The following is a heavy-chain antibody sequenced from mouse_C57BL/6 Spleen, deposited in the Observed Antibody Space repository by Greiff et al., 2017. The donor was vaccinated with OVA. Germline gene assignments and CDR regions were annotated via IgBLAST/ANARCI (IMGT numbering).Heavy chain of an antibody. CDR1: GYTFTSYW. CDR3: ATGAYGSPAWFAY. J-gene: IGHJ3*01. D-gene: IGHD1-1*01. V-gene: IGHV1-52*01. Sequence: QVQLQQPGAELVRPGSSVKLSCKASGYTFTSYWMHWVKQRPIQGLEWIGNIDPSDSETHYNQKFKDKATLTVDKSSSTAYMQLSSLTSEDSAVYYCATGAYGSPAWFAYWGQGTLVTVSA. CDR2: IDPSDSET.